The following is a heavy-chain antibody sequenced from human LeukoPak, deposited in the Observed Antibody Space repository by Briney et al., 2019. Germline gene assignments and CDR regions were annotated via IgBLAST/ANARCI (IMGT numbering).Heavy chain of an antibody. Sequence: GGSLRLSCAASGFTFSKYAMSWVRQAPGKGLEWVSGISGSGGGPYYADSVKGRFTISRDNSKNSLYLQMNSLRAEDTAVYYCARDPICSGGSCYGYFDYWGQGTLVTVSS. J-gene: IGHJ4*02. CDR3: ARDPICSGGSCYGYFDY. D-gene: IGHD2-15*01. CDR2: ISGSGGGP. CDR1: GFTFSKYA. V-gene: IGHV3-23*01.